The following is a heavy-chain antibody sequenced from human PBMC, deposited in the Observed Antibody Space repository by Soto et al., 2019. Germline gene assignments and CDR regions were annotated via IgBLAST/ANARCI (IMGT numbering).Heavy chain of an antibody. CDR1: GFTFSPYA. J-gene: IGHJ6*02. V-gene: IGHV3-23*01. CDR3: AKGLRRLLRTQYYYGLDV. CDR2: ISGSGGNT. Sequence: GGSLRLSCAASGFTFSPYAMTWVRQAPGRGLEWVSSISGSGGNTNYADSVKGRFTVSRDNSKRTLSLQMNSLTEEDTAIYYCAKGLRRLLRTQYYYGLDVWGRGTTVTVSS. D-gene: IGHD3-16*01.